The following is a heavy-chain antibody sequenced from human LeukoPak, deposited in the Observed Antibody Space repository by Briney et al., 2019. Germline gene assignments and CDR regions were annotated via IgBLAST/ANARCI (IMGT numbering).Heavy chain of an antibody. D-gene: IGHD5-18*01. V-gene: IGHV4-61*01. CDR1: GGSVSSGSYY. J-gene: IGHJ4*01. CDR3: ARGARGYSYG. CDR2: IYNSGTT. Sequence: SETLSLTCAVYGGSVSSGSYYWSWIRQPPGKGLEWIGYIYNSGTTNYNPSLKSRVTISVDSSKNQFSLKLTSVTAADTAVYYCARGARGYSYGWGQGTLVTVSS.